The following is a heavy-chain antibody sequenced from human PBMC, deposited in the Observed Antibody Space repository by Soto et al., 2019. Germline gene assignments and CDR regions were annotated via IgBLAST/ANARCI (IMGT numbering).Heavy chain of an antibody. CDR3: ARDRGYDNSGYYDGAFDI. CDR1: GFTFSRYS. Sequence: GGSLRLSCAGSGFTFSRYSMNWVRQAPGKGLEWVASIGTRGDIYYAESVKGRLTISRDNAKNSLSLEMDSLRVEDTGVYYCARDRGYDNSGYYDGAFDIWGQGTMVTVSS. J-gene: IGHJ3*02. V-gene: IGHV3-21*01. CDR2: IGTRGDI. D-gene: IGHD3-22*01.